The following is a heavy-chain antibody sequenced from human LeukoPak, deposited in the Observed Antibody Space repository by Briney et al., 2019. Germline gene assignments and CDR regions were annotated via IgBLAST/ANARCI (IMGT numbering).Heavy chain of an antibody. V-gene: IGHV3-23*01. CDR1: GFTFSNYG. Sequence: GGSLRLSCVASGFTFSNYGMSWVRQAPGKGLEWVSAFSGSGGDTYYAASVKGRFTISRDNSRNTLFLQMNSLRAEDTAVYYCAKEERYFAWLFPSYFDYWGPGILVTVSS. D-gene: IGHD3-9*01. CDR2: FSGSGGDT. J-gene: IGHJ4*02. CDR3: AKEERYFAWLFPSYFDY.